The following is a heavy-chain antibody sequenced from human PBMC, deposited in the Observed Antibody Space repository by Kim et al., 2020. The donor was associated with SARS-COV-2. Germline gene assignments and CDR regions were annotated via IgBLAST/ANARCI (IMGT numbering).Heavy chain of an antibody. Sequence: SNGSSTISYEDSVKGRFTISRDNAKNSLYLQMNSLRDEDTAVYYCATDRTYWGQGTLVTVSS. CDR3: ATDRTY. V-gene: IGHV3-48*02. J-gene: IGHJ4*02. CDR2: SNGSSTI.